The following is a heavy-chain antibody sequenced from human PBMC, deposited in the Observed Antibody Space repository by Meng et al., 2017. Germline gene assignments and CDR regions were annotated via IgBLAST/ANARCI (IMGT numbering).Heavy chain of an antibody. J-gene: IGHJ3*02. V-gene: IGHV4-31*03. CDR1: GGSIGSGGYY. D-gene: IGHD6-19*01. CDR3: ARDQGVSGSFGFAFDI. Sequence: LLAQVPARGKPPPTRPLTCTVLGGSIGSGGYYWSWLRQNPGKGLEWIGYIYYSGSTYYNPSLKSRVTISVDTSKNQFSLKLSSVTAADTAVYYCARDQGVSGSFGFAFDIWGQGTMVTVSS. CDR2: IYYSGST.